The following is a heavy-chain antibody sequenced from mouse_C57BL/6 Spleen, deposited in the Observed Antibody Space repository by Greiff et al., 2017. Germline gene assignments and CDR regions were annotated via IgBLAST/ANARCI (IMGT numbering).Heavy chain of an antibody. CDR1: GYTFTSYW. CDR2: IYPGSGST. V-gene: IGHV1-55*01. Sequence: VQLQQPGAELVKPGASVKMSCKASGYTFTSYWITWVKQRPGQGLEWIGDIYPGSGSTNYNEKFKSKATLTVDTSSSTAYMQLSSLTSEDSAVYYCARGVYYYGSSWGDYWGQGTTLTVSS. D-gene: IGHD1-1*01. CDR3: ARGVYYYGSSWGDY. J-gene: IGHJ2*01.